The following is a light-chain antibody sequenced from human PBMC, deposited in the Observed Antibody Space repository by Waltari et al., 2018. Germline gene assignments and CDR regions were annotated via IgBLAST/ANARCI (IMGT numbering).Light chain of an antibody. J-gene: IGLJ3*02. Sequence: QLVVTQSPSASAPLGASVKPTCTLSSGHSSNIVAWLQQRPEKGPRYLMKVNRDGSHIKGDEIPGRFSGSSSGAERYLTISSLQSDDEADYYCQTGGHGTWVFGGGTTLTVL. CDR2: VNRDGSH. CDR1: SGHSSNI. CDR3: QTGGHGTWV. V-gene: IGLV4-69*01.